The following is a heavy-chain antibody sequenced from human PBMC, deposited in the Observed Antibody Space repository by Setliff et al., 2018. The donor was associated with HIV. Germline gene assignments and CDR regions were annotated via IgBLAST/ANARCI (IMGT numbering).Heavy chain of an antibody. Sequence: PSETLSLTCTVSGGSISSSSYYWGWIRQPPGKGLEWIGSIYFTGRTYYNPSLQSRVTISIDKARDQFSLKLSSVTAADTAVYFCARHDNYDNGGYYNLYYFDSWGPGTLVTVSS. CDR2: IYFTGRT. D-gene: IGHD3-22*01. CDR1: GGSISSSSYY. V-gene: IGHV4-39*01. CDR3: ARHDNYDNGGYYNLYYFDS. J-gene: IGHJ4*02.